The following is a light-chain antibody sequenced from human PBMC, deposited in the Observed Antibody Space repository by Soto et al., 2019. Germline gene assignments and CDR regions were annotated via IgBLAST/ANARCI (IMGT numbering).Light chain of an antibody. V-gene: IGKV3-20*01. CDR1: QSVSSY. CDR3: QKYSGSPIN. CDR2: GAS. J-gene: IGKJ5*01. Sequence: EVVLTQSPSTLPLSPVLRPTLSYRASQSVSSYFAWYQQKPGQAPTLLMSGASNRASGVPVRFSGSGSGTDFTLTITSLEPEDFAVYYCQKYSGSPINFGLGTRLEIK.